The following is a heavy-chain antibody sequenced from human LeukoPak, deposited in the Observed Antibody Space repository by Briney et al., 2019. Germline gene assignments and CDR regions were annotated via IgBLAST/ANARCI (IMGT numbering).Heavy chain of an antibody. CDR3: ARATLVPAATYFDY. D-gene: IGHD2-2*01. J-gene: IGHJ4*02. Sequence: SETLSLTCTVSGGSISSGDYYWSWIRQPPGKGLEWIGYIYYSGSTYYNPSLKSRVTISVDTSKNQFSLKLSSVTAADTAVYYCARATLVPAATYFDYWGQGTLVTVSS. CDR2: IYYSGST. V-gene: IGHV4-30-4*08. CDR1: GGSISSGDYY.